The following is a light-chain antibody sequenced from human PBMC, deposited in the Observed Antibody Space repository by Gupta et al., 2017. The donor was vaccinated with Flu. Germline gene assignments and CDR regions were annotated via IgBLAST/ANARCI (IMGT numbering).Light chain of an antibody. V-gene: IGKV1-9*01. Sequence: DLHLTQSSSFLFATVGDRVTITCWASQGISIELAWYQQKPGNAPNLLIYGASTRHTGVPSRFSGRGSGTDFTLTISSLHAEDVAAYYCQQLDNTPLTFGHGTKVHIK. J-gene: IGKJ3*01. CDR2: GAS. CDR3: QQLDNTPLT. CDR1: QGISIE.